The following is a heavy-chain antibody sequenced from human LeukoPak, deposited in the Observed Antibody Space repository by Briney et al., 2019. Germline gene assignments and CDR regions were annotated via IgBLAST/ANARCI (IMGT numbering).Heavy chain of an antibody. CDR1: GFTFSNYA. CDR2: ISGSGGST. D-gene: IGHD6-13*01. CDR3: AKDSPRGSSSWYYFDY. V-gene: IGHV3-23*01. Sequence: PGGSLRLSCAASGFTFSNYAMSWVRQAPGKGLEWVSAISGSGGSTYYADSVKGRFTISRDNSKNTLYLQMNSLRAEDTAVYYCAKDSPRGSSSWYYFDYWGQGTLVTVSS. J-gene: IGHJ4*02.